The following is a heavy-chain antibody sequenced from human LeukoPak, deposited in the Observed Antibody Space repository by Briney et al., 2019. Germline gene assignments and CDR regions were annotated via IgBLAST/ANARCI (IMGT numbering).Heavy chain of an antibody. V-gene: IGHV1-18*01. J-gene: IGHJ5*02. CDR3: VRTQDGDYGDFLGYLDP. D-gene: IGHD4-17*01. Sequence: ASVKVSCKASGYTFNSYGISWVRQAPVQGLEWMGWISAYNGVTSYAQKVQGRVTMTTDTSTGTAYLDLRSLTSDDTAVYYCVRTQDGDYGDFLGYLDPWGQGTLVTVSS. CDR1: GYTFNSYG. CDR2: ISAYNGVT.